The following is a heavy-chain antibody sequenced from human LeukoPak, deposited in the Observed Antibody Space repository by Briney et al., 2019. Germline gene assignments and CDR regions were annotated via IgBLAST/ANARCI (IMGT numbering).Heavy chain of an antibody. D-gene: IGHD3-22*01. CDR3: ARVRSIGTMIVVVIDAFDI. J-gene: IGHJ3*02. Sequence: ASVKVSCKASGYTFTSYGISWVRQAPGQGLEWMGWISAYNGNTNYAQKLQGIVTMTTDTSTSTAYMELRSLRSDDTAVYYCARVRSIGTMIVVVIDAFDIWGQGTMVTVSS. CDR2: ISAYNGNT. V-gene: IGHV1-18*01. CDR1: GYTFTSYG.